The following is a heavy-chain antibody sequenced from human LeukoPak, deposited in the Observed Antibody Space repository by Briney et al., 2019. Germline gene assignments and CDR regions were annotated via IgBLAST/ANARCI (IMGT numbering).Heavy chain of an antibody. CDR2: ISSSGSTI. V-gene: IGHV3-48*04. CDR1: GFTFSSYA. D-gene: IGHD3-22*01. J-gene: IGHJ3*02. Sequence: GGSLRLSCAASGFTFSSYAMSWVRQAPGKGLEWVSYISSSGSTIYYADSVKGRFTISRDNAKNSLYLQMNSLRAEDTAVYYCARDLGSGDYYDSSGYYDPPYDAFDIWGQGTMVTVSS. CDR3: ARDLGSGDYYDSSGYYDPPYDAFDI.